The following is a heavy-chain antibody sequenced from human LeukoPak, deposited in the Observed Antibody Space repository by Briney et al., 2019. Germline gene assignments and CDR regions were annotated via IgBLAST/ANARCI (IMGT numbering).Heavy chain of an antibody. J-gene: IGHJ4*02. D-gene: IGHD3-3*01. CDR1: GFTFSRFN. Sequence: GGSLRLSCAASGFTFSRFNMNWLRQAPGKGLEWLSYISTTGTIYYSESVKGRFSISRDNAKNSLYLQMNSLRPEDTAVYYCARDSLIFGVVTTFDYWGQGTLVTVSS. CDR3: ARDSLIFGVVTTFDY. CDR2: ISTTGTI. V-gene: IGHV3-48*01.